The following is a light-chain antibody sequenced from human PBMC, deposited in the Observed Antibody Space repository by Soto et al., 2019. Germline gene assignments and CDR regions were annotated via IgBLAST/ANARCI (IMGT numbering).Light chain of an antibody. V-gene: IGKV3-20*01. CDR1: QSVSSSY. Sequence: EIVLTQSPGTLSLSPGERATLSCRASQSVSSSYLAWYQQKPGQAPRLLIYGASSRATGIPDRFSGSGSGTDFTLNTSSLEPKDFAVYYCQQYGSSPWTFGQGTKVKIK. CDR2: GAS. J-gene: IGKJ1*01. CDR3: QQYGSSPWT.